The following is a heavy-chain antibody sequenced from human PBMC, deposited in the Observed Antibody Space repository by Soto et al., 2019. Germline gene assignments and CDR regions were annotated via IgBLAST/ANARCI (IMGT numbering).Heavy chain of an antibody. D-gene: IGHD3-22*01. CDR2: IYYSGST. J-gene: IGHJ4*02. V-gene: IGHV4-31*03. CDR3: ARLYYYDSSGYYYGVREYYFDY. Sequence: QVQLQESGPGLVKPSQTLSLTCTVSGGSISSGGYYWSWIRQHPGKGLEWIGYIYYSGSTYYNPSLKSRVTISVDTSKNQFSLKLSSVTAADTAVYYCARLYYYDSSGYYYGVREYYFDYWGQGTLVTVSS. CDR1: GGSISSGGYY.